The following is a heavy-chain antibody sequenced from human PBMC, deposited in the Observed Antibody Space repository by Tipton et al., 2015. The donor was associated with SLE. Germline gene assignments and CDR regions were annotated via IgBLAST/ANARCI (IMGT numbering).Heavy chain of an antibody. CDR3: ATYFYDATGYQSVDD. J-gene: IGHJ4*02. CDR1: GASISSYY. Sequence: TLSLTCTVSGASISSYYWSWIRQPPGKGLEWIGYVYDIEFTNYNPSLKSRVTISLDTSKNQFSLKLSSVTAADTAVYYCATYFYDATGYQSVDDWGQGALVTVSS. D-gene: IGHD3-22*01. CDR2: VYDIEFT. V-gene: IGHV4-59*01.